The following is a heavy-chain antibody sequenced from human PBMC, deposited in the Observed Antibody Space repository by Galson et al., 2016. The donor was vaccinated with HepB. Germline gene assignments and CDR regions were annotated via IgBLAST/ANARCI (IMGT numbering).Heavy chain of an antibody. CDR1: GFTFSSHN. V-gene: IGHV3-23*01. CDR2: TDDAIATL. Sequence: SLRLSCAASGFTFSSHNMAWVRQAPGKGLEWVSSTDDAIATLWYADSVRGRFTISRDIPKNTVYLQMGILRTEDTAVYFWARHSAFGARFYFDLWGPGTRVTVSS. D-gene: IGHD1-26*01. CDR3: ARHSAFGARFYFDL. J-gene: IGHJ4*02.